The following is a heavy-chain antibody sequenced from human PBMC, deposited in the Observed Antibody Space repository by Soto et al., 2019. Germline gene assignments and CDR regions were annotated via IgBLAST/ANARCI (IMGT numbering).Heavy chain of an antibody. D-gene: IGHD3-10*01. CDR2: ISGGGGST. V-gene: IGHV3-23*01. J-gene: IGHJ6*02. CDR1: GFTFSIYA. Sequence: GGSLRLSCAASGFTFSIYAMSWVRQAPGKGLEWVSAISGGGGSTYYADSVKGRFTISRDNSKNTLYLQMNSLRVEDTAVYYCAKDELWFGELEPMDVWGQGTTVTVSS. CDR3: AKDELWFGELEPMDV.